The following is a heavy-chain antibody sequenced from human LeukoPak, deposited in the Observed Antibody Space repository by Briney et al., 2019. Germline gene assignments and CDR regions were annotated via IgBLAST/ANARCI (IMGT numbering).Heavy chain of an antibody. Sequence: PGGSLRLSCAASGFTFDDYAMHWVRQAPGKGLEWVSGISWNSGSIGYADSVKGRFTISRDNAKNSLYLQMNSLRVEDTAVYYCTRTVYSTTWERWFDPWGQGTLVTVSS. V-gene: IGHV3-9*01. CDR2: ISWNSGSI. CDR1: GFTFDDYA. D-gene: IGHD1-26*01. J-gene: IGHJ5*02. CDR3: TRTVYSTTWERWFDP.